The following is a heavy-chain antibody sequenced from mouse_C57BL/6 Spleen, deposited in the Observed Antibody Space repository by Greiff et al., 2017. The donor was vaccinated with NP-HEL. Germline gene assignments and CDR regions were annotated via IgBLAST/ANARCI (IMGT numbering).Heavy chain of an antibody. Sequence: DVKLVESGGGLVKPGGSLKLSCAASGFTFSSYAMSWVRQTPEKRLEWVATISDGGSYTYYPDNVKGRFTISRDNAKNNLYLQMSHLKSEDTAMYYCARDKRENYFDYWGQGTTLTVSS. CDR2: ISDGGSYT. CDR1: GFTFSSYA. J-gene: IGHJ2*01. V-gene: IGHV5-4*01. CDR3: ARDKRENYFDY.